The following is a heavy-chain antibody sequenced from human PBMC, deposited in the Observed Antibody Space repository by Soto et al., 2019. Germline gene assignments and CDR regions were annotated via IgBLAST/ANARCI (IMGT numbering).Heavy chain of an antibody. D-gene: IGHD1-26*01. Sequence: EVQLLESGGDLVQPGGSLRLSCAASGFTFSRYAMNWVRQAPGKGLEGVSAISGSGGNTFYADSVKGRFTISRDNSKNTLFLQMHGLRAEDTAIYYCAMLNSGSYSYHGMDVWGQGTTVTVSS. CDR2: ISGSGGNT. V-gene: IGHV3-23*01. J-gene: IGHJ6*02. CDR3: AMLNSGSYSYHGMDV. CDR1: GFTFSRYA.